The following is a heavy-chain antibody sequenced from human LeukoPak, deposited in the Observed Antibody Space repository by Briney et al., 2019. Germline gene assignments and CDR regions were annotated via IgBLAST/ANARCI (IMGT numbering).Heavy chain of an antibody. V-gene: IGHV1-2*06. CDR2: INPNIGGI. Sequence: ASVKVSCKASGYTFTGYYIHWVRQAPGQGLEWMGRINPNIGGINYAQKFQGRFTMTGDTSISTAYMELSRLTSDDTAVYYCARTVVGATSADYWGQGTLVTVSS. D-gene: IGHD1-26*01. J-gene: IGHJ4*02. CDR1: GYTFTGYY. CDR3: ARTVVGATSADY.